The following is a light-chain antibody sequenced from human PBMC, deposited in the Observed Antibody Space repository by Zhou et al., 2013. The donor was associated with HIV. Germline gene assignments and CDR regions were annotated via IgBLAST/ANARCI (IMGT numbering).Light chain of an antibody. CDR2: GAS. CDR1: QSVSSSY. V-gene: IGKV3-20*01. J-gene: IGKJ3*01. Sequence: EIVLTQSPGTLSLSPGERATLSCRASQSVSSSYLAWYQQKPGQAPRLLIFGASNRATGIPDRFSGSGSGTDSTLTISRLEPEDFAVFYCQQYGSSPLFTFGPGTKVDIK. CDR3: QQYGSSPLFT.